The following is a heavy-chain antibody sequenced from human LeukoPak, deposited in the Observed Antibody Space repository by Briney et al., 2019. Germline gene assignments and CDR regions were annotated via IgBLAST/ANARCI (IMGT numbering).Heavy chain of an antibody. D-gene: IGHD6-6*01. J-gene: IGHJ5*02. CDR2: IYSGGST. CDR1: GFTVSSNY. Sequence: GGSLRLSCAASGFTVSSNYMSWVRQAPGKGLEWVSVIYSGGSTYYPDSVKGRFTISRDNAKNSLYLQMNSLRAEDTAVYYCARGSSNIPARNNYFDPWGQGTLVTVSS. V-gene: IGHV3-66*01. CDR3: ARGSSNIPARNNYFDP.